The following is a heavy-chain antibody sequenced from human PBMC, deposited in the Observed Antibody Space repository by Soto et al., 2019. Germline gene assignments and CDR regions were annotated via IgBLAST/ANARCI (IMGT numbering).Heavy chain of an antibody. CDR3: VRGGGGGLFDP. J-gene: IGHJ5*02. Sequence: PGGSLRLSCAGSGFTFGDSYMSWIRQAPGKGLEWLSYISPGSRYPAYADSVKGRFTISRDNAKRSLYLQMMSLTAEDTAIYYCVRGGGGGLFDPWGQGTMVTVAS. CDR2: ISPGSRYP. CDR1: GFTFGDSY. D-gene: IGHD2-15*01. V-gene: IGHV3-11*06.